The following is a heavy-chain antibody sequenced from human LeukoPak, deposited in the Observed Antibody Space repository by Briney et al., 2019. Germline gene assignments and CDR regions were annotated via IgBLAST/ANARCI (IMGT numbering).Heavy chain of an antibody. D-gene: IGHD1-14*01. CDR3: AREVVTGYFGY. V-gene: IGHV3-33*01. Sequence: GRSLRLSCAASGFTFTTYGMHWVRQAPGKGLEWVTVIWYDGNNKYYADSVKGRFTISRDNSKNTLYLQMNSLRAEDTAVYFCAREVVTGYFGYWGQGTLVTVSS. J-gene: IGHJ4*02. CDR2: IWYDGNNK. CDR1: GFTFTTYG.